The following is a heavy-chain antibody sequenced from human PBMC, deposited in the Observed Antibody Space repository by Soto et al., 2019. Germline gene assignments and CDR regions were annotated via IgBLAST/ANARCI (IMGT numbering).Heavy chain of an antibody. Sequence: ASVQVSCKASGYAFTSYGISWVRQAPGQGLEWMGWISAYNGNTNYAHKLQGRVTMTTDTSTSTAYMELRSLRSDDTAVYYCARFAWYSSSSDYWGQGTRVTVS. J-gene: IGHJ4*02. CDR3: ARFAWYSSSSDY. D-gene: IGHD6-6*01. V-gene: IGHV1-18*04. CDR1: GYAFTSYG. CDR2: ISAYNGNT.